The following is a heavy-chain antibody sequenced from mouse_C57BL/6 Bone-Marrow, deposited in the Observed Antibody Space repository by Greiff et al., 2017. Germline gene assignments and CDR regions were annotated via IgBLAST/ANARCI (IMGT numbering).Heavy chain of an antibody. CDR1: GYTFTSYW. CDR2: IDPSDSYT. D-gene: IGHD2-3*01. J-gene: IGHJ3*01. V-gene: IGHV1-59*01. CDR3: ARGDGYSFAY. Sequence: VKLMESGTVLARPGASVKMSCKTSGYTFTSYWMHWVKQRPGQGLEWIGVIDPSDSYTNYNQKFKGKATLTVDTSSSTAYMQLSSLTSEDSAVYYCARGDGYSFAYWGQGTLVTVSA.